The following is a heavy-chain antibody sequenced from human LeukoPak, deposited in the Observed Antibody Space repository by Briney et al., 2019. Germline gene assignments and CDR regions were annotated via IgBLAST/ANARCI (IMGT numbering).Heavy chain of an antibody. J-gene: IGHJ6*03. CDR2: IYHSGST. CDR3: ARTGALCSGGSCYSSPPHCYYYMDV. CDR1: GGSISSSNW. V-gene: IGHV4-4*02. D-gene: IGHD2-15*01. Sequence: PSETLSLTCAVSGGSISSSNWWSWVRQPPGKGLEWIGEIYHSGSTNYNPSLKSRVTISVDKSKNQFSLKLSSVTAADTAVYYCARTGALCSGGSCYSSPPHCYYYMDVWGKGTTVTVSS.